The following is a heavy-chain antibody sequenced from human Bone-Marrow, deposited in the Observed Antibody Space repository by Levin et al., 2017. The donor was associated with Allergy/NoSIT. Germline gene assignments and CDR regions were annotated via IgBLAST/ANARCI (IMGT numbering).Heavy chain of an antibody. J-gene: IGHJ4*02. V-gene: IGHV3-64*02. Sequence: AGGSLRLSCAASGFTFSIYAMHWVRQAPGKGLEYVSGIRSNGGTTHYADSVKGRFTVSRENSKNTVYLQMVSLGAEDTAVYFCARSAVGYYFDLWGLGTPVTVSS. CDR3: ARSAVGYYFDL. CDR2: IRSNGGTT. CDR1: GFTFSIYA. D-gene: IGHD2-8*02.